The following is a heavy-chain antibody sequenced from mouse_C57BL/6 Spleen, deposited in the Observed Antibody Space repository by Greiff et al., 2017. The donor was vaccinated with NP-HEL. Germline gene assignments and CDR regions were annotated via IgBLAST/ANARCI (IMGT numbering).Heavy chain of an antibody. CDR1: GYTFTSYW. V-gene: IGHV1-64*01. D-gene: IGHD1-1*01. J-gene: IGHJ2*01. CDR2: IHPNSGST. Sequence: QVQLQQPGAELVKPGASVKLSCKASGYTFTSYWMHWVKQRPGQGLEWIGMIHPNSGSTNYNEKFKSKATLTVDKSSSTAYMQLSSLTSEDSAVYYCLTDYGSNYFDYWGQGTTLTVSS. CDR3: LTDYGSNYFDY.